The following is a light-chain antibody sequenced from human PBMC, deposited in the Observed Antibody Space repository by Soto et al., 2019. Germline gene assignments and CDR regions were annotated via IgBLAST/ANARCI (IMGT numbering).Light chain of an antibody. V-gene: IGKV3-11*01. CDR2: DAS. CDR1: QNIGTY. CDR3: QQRNDWPIT. Sequence: EFVLTQSPATLSLSPGERATLSCRASQNIGTYLVWYQHKPGQTPTLLIYDASKRATGIPARFSGSGSGTDFTLTISRLEPEDFAVYFCQQRNDWPITFGQGTRLDMK. J-gene: IGKJ5*01.